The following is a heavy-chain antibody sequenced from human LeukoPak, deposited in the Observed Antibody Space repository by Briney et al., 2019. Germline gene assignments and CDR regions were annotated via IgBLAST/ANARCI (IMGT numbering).Heavy chain of an antibody. CDR2: INPNSGGT. J-gene: IGHJ4*02. CDR1: GYTFTGYY. Sequence: APVKGSCKASGYTFTGYYMHWVRQAPGQGLEWMGWINPNSGGTNYAQNFQGRVTMTRDTSISTAYMEVSRLRSDDTAVYYCAREDISGYDYWGQGILSSVAS. D-gene: IGHD3-22*01. CDR3: AREDISGYDY. V-gene: IGHV1-2*02.